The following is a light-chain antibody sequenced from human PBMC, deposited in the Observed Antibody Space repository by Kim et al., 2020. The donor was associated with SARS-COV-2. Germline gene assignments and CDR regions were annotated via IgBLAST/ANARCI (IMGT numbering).Light chain of an antibody. CDR1: SSDFGCFNN. CDR3: TTHGGYNYV. CDR2: EVI. J-gene: IGLJ1*01. V-gene: IGLV2-8*01. Sequence: PGQSVTISCSRTSSDFGCFNNVSWYQQHRGKAPKLIFYEVIKRPSGVPDRFSGSKSGNTASMTVSGLQAEDEADYYCTTHGGYNYVFGTGTKVTVL.